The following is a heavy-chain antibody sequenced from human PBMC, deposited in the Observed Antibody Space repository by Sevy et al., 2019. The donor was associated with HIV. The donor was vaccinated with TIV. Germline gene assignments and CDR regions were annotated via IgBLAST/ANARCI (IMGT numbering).Heavy chain of an antibody. V-gene: IGHV4-39*01. CDR3: AGFEYGDYTNLFDP. D-gene: IGHD4-17*01. CDR2: IYYSGSS. CDR1: GGSISSSSYY. Sequence: SETLSLTCTVSGGSISSSSYYWGWIRQPPGKGLKWIGNIYYSGSSYYNPSHNSRVTISVVTSKNQFSLKLTSVTAADTAVYYCAGFEYGDYTNLFDPWGQGTLVTVSS. J-gene: IGHJ5*02.